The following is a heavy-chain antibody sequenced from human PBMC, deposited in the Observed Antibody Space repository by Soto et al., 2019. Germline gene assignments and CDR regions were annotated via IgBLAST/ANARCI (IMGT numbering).Heavy chain of an antibody. D-gene: IGHD6-19*01. V-gene: IGHV1-69*13. CDR1: GGTFSSYA. CDR3: AYSSGWYHLNYFDY. J-gene: IGHJ4*02. CDR2: IIPIFGTA. Sequence: GASVKVSCKASGGTFSSYAISWVRQAPGQGLEWMGGIIPIFGTANYAQKFQGRVTITADESTSTAYMELSSLRSEDTAVYYCAYSSGWYHLNYFDYWGQGTLATVSS.